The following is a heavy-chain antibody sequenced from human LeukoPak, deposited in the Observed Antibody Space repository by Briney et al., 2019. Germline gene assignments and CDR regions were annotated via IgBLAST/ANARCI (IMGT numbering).Heavy chain of an antibody. D-gene: IGHD4-17*01. J-gene: IGHJ5*02. V-gene: IGHV3-23*01. CDR2: ISGSGGST. Sequence: GGSLRLSCAASGFTFSSYAMSWVRQAPGKGLEWVSAISGSGGSTYYADSVKGRFTISRDNSKNTLYLQMNSLRAEDTAVYYCAKVKIGTTVTSQRGYWFDLWGQGTLVTVSS. CDR3: AKVKIGTTVTSQRGYWFDL. CDR1: GFTFSSYA.